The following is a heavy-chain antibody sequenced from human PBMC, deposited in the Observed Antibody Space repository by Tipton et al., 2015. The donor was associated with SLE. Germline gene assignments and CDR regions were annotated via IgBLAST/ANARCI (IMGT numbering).Heavy chain of an antibody. J-gene: IGHJ6*02. Sequence: TLSLTCTVSGGSISSSGHYWGWIRQPPGKGLQWIGSVYYRGSTYYNPSLSSRLTLSVDTSKNQFSLRLSSVTAADTAVYYCARSRWWSYFYYGLDVWGQGTTVTVSS. D-gene: IGHD2-15*01. CDR3: ARSRWWSYFYYGLDV. CDR2: VYYRGST. V-gene: IGHV4-39*07. CDR1: GGSISSSGHY.